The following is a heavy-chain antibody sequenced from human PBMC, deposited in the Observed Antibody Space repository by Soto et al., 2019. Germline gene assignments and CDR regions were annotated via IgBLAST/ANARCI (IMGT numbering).Heavy chain of an antibody. D-gene: IGHD5-18*01. CDR2: INAYNGNT. CDR3: ARDVGYGLIDG. CDR1: GYTFTSYG. Sequence: QVQLVQSGGEVKKPGASVKVSCKASGYTFTSYGIRWVRQAPGQGLEWMGWINAYNGNTNYAQKVQGRVTMTTDTSTSTAYRELRSLRSDDTAVYYCARDVGYGLIDGWGQGTLVTVSS. J-gene: IGHJ4*02. V-gene: IGHV1-18*01.